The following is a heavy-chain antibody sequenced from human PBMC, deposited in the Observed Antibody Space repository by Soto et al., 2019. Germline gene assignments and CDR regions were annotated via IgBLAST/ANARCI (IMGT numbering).Heavy chain of an antibody. V-gene: IGHV1-8*01. CDR2: TNPNSGNT. D-gene: IGHD6-13*01. J-gene: IGHJ3*02. CDR3: ARGFVGHSISHDALDI. Sequence: VASLKVSCKASGYTFPSYDINWVRQATGQGLEWMGWTNPNSGNTGYAQKFQGRVTMTRNTSISTAYMELSSLRSEDTAVYYCARGFVGHSISHDALDIWGKGTMATV. CDR1: GYTFPSYD.